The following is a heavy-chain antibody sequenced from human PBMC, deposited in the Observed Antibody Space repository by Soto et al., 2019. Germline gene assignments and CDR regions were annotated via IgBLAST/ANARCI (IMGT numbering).Heavy chain of an antibody. CDR2: IYYSGST. CDR1: GGSISSGGYY. V-gene: IGHV4-31*03. J-gene: IGHJ4*02. CDR3: ARGLGDYYDSSGLDY. D-gene: IGHD3-22*01. Sequence: QVQLQESGPGLVKPSQTLSLTCTVSGGSISSGGYYWSWIRQHPGKGLEWIGYIYYSGSTYYNPSLKSRVTLSVDTSKNQFSLKLSSVTAADTAVYYCARGLGDYYDSSGLDYWGQGTLVTVSS.